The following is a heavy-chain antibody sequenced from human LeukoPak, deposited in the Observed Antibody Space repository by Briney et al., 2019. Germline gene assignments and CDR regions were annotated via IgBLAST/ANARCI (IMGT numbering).Heavy chain of an antibody. CDR1: GFTFSSYA. CDR3: VRGVDYYDSSGTIDY. V-gene: IGHV3-33*01. J-gene: IGHJ4*02. CDR2: VWYDGSKT. Sequence: GGSLRLSCAASGFTFSSYAMHWVRQAPGKGLEWVAVVWYDGSKTYSADSVKGRITISRDDSKNTLYLQMNSLRAEDTAVYYCVRGVDYYDSSGTIDYWGQGTLVTVSS. D-gene: IGHD3-22*01.